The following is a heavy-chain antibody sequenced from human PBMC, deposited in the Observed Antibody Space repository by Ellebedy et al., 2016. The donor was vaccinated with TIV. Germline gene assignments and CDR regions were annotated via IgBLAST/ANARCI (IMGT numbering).Heavy chain of an antibody. J-gene: IGHJ4*02. CDR1: GGSISSYY. CDR3: ARDGGYCSSTSCYVPYYFDY. V-gene: IGHV4-4*07. Sequence: SETLSLTXTVSGGSISSYYWSWIRQPAGKGLEWIGRIYTSGSTNYNPSLKSRVTMSVDTSKNQFSLKLSSVTAADTAVYYCARDGGYCSSTSCYVPYYFDYWGQGTLVTVSS. D-gene: IGHD2-2*01. CDR2: IYTSGST.